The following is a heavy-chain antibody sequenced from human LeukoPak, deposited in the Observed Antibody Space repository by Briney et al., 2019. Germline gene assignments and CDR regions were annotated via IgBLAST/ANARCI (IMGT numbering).Heavy chain of an antibody. Sequence: GESLRTSCKGPGNSFTSSWLNRVRQVPGKGVEWMGRIDPGASSCNYSPSFQGHVTLSGDKSISTAYLQWGSLKASDTAIYYCARRKKDNPSRFYFDSSTYPRPFEHWGRGSLVTVSS. J-gene: IGHJ4*02. V-gene: IGHV5-10-1*01. CDR3: ARRKKDNPSRFYFDSSTYPRPFEH. CDR1: GNSFTSSW. CDR2: IDPGASSC. D-gene: IGHD3-22*01.